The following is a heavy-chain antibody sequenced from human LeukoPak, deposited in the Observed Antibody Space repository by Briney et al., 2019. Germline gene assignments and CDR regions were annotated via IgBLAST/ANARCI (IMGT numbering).Heavy chain of an antibody. D-gene: IGHD1-14*01. CDR1: GYSSTRYY. CDR2: INPSGGST. J-gene: IGHJ3*02. Sequence: ASVKVSCTASGYSSTRYYMHWVRQAPGQGLEWMGIINPSGGSTSYAQKFQGRVTMTRDTSTSTVYMELSSLRSEDTAVYYCARYKQTPTDAFDIWGQGTMVTVSS. CDR3: ARYKQTPTDAFDI. V-gene: IGHV1-46*01.